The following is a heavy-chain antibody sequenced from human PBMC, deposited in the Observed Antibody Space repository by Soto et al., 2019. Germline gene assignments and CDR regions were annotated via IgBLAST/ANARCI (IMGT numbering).Heavy chain of an antibody. J-gene: IGHJ6*02. D-gene: IGHD3-22*01. CDR2: ISPKSGSK. V-gene: IGHV1-18*01. CDR1: GYTFTRNG. CDR3: VKDRDSNSWPSRDV. Sequence: ASVKVSCKTSGYTFTRNGISWVRQAPGQGLEWMGWISPKSGSKKYAQKFQGRVIMTTDTSTSTAYMELRSLRCDDAAVYYCVKDRDSNSWPSRDVWGPGTTVTVSS.